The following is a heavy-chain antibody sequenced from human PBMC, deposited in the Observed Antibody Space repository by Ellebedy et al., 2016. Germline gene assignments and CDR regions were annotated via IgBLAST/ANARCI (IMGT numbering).Heavy chain of an antibody. J-gene: IGHJ5*02. Sequence: ASVKVSXXASGYTFNFYGITWVRQAPGEGLEWMGWISVYNGDIKYAKNLQGRVTMTTNTSTSTAYMELKSLRSDDTAVYYCARDRGTYQFLSYWFDPWGQGTLVTVSS. CDR3: ARDRGTYQFLSYWFDP. D-gene: IGHD3-10*01. CDR1: GYTFNFYG. V-gene: IGHV1-18*01. CDR2: ISVYNGDI.